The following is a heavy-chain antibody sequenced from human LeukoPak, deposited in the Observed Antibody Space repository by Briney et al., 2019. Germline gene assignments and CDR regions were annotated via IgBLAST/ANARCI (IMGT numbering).Heavy chain of an antibody. CDR1: GFTFSSYS. CDR3: ARVAHFDRGMDV. V-gene: IGHV3-48*04. D-gene: IGHD3-9*01. CDR2: ISSGSSTI. Sequence: AGSLRFSCAASGFTFSSYSMKWVRQAPGKGVDCLSYISSGSSTIYYADSVKGRFTISSDNTKKTLYLEMNNLRAEDTAVYFCARVAHFDRGMDVWGQGTTVTVSS. J-gene: IGHJ6*02.